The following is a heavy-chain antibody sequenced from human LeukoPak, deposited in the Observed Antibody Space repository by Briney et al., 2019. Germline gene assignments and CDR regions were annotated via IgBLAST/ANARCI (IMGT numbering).Heavy chain of an antibody. J-gene: IGHJ6*03. CDR2: IKQDGSEK. Sequence: AGGSLRLSCAASGFTFSSYWMSWVRQAPGKGLEGVANIKQDGSEKYYVDSVKGRFTISRDNAKNSLYLQMNSLRAEDTAVYYCARAETTAAPNYYYYYYMDVWGKGTTVTVSS. CDR3: ARAETTAAPNYYYYYYMDV. D-gene: IGHD4-17*01. V-gene: IGHV3-7*01. CDR1: GFTFSSYW.